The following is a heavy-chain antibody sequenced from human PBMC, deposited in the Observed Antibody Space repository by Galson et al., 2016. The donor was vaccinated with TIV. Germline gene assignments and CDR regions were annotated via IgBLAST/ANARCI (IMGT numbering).Heavy chain of an antibody. CDR2: IYSDGHT. CDR1: GFAVNSNY. Sequence: SLRLSCAASGFAVNSNYMSWVRQAPGKGLAWVSLIYSDGHTYYADSVKGRFTISRDNSKNTLFLQMNTLRAEDTAVYYCARVCGRGGYSYGDDAFEIWGQGTMVTVSS. J-gene: IGHJ3*02. V-gene: IGHV3-53*01. CDR3: ARVCGRGGYSYGDDAFEI. D-gene: IGHD5-18*01.